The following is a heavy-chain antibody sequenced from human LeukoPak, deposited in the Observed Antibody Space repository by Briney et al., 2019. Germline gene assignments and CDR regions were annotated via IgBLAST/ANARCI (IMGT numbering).Heavy chain of an antibody. Sequence: ASVKVSCKASGYTFTSYDINWVRQATGQGLKWMGWMNPNSGNTGYAQKFQGRVTMTRNTSISTAYMELSSLRSEDTAVYYCARGVLAVAGTDYYGMDVWGQGTTVTVSS. J-gene: IGHJ6*02. CDR1: GYTFTSYD. CDR2: MNPNSGNT. D-gene: IGHD6-19*01. V-gene: IGHV1-8*01. CDR3: ARGVLAVAGTDYYGMDV.